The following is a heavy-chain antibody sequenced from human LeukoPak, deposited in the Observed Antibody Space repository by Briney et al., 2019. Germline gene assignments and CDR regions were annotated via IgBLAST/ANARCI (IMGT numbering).Heavy chain of an antibody. CDR1: GGSLSSYY. CDR2: AYYSGST. Sequence: SEALSLTCTVSGGSLSSYYWTWIRQPPGKGLEWIGHAYYSGSTNYNPSLKSRVTLSLDTSKNQFSLRLSSVAAADAAVYYCARLVRSFDLWGRGTLVTVSS. J-gene: IGHJ2*01. V-gene: IGHV4-59*08. CDR3: ARLVRSFDL.